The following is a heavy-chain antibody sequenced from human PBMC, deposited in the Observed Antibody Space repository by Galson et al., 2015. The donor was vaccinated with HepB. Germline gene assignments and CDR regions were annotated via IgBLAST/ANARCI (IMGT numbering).Heavy chain of an antibody. V-gene: IGHV3-23*01. CDR2: IPGGGERT. J-gene: IGHJ4*02. CDR1: GFRFTKYS. D-gene: IGHD3-16*01. Sequence: SLRLSCATSGFRFTKYSMSWVRQAPGKGLQWVSAIPGGGERTYYADSVKGRFTTSRDTSSNTVLLLMPSLRVDDRAVYYCAKVAILGATPDYFDYLGQGTLVTVSS. CDR3: AKVAILGATPDYFDY.